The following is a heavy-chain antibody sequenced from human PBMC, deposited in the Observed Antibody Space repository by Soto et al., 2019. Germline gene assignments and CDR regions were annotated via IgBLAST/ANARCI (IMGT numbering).Heavy chain of an antibody. D-gene: IGHD3-22*01. CDR2: IVGSAVTT. CDR3: ATYTIDYYEDY. CDR1: GFTFSSYA. J-gene: IGHJ4*02. V-gene: IGHV3-23*01. Sequence: EVQLLESGGGLAQPGESLRLSCAASGFTFSSYAMTWVRQAPGKGLEWVSTIVGSAVTTYYADSVKGRFTITRDNSQNTLYLVMNSLRAEDTAVYYCATYTIDYYEDYWGQGTLVTVSS.